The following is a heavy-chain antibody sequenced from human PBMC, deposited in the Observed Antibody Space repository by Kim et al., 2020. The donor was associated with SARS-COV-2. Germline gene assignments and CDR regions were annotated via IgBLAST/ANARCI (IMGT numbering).Heavy chain of an antibody. CDR2: ISYDGSNK. V-gene: IGHV3-30*04. D-gene: IGHD3-22*01. J-gene: IGHJ4*02. CDR3: ARGYYDSSGYSDFDY. CDR1: GFTFSSYA. Sequence: GGSLRLSCAASGFTFSSYAMHWVRQAPGKGLEWVAVISYDGSNKYYADSVKGRFTISRDNSKNTLYLQMNSLRAEDTAVYYCARGYYDSSGYSDFDYWGQGTLVTVSS.